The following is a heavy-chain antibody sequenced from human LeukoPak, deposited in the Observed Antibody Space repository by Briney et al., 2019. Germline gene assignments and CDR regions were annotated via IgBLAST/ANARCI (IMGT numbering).Heavy chain of an antibody. V-gene: IGHV3-30*04. D-gene: IGHD3-16*01. CDR2: ISYDGSNK. CDR1: GFTFSSYA. Sequence: GRSLRLSCAASGFTFSSYAMHWVRQAPGKGLEWVAVISYDGSNKYYADSVKGRFTISRDNSKNTLYLQMSNLRAEDTAVYFCARGGGLDVWGQGATVTVSS. CDR3: ARGGGLDV. J-gene: IGHJ6*02.